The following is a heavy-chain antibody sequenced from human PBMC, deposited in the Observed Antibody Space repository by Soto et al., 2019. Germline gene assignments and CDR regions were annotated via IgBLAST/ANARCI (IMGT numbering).Heavy chain of an antibody. D-gene: IGHD3-3*01. Sequence: QVQLVQSGAEVKKPGSSVKVSCKASGGTFSSYAISWVRQAPGQGLEWMGGIIPIFGTANYAQKFQGRVTITADESTSTAYMELSSLRSEDTAVYYCARATYYDFWSGYYNYGWYYYCMDVWGQGTTVTVSS. CDR1: GGTFSSYA. CDR3: ARATYYDFWSGYYNYGWYYYCMDV. J-gene: IGHJ6*02. CDR2: IIPIFGTA. V-gene: IGHV1-69*01.